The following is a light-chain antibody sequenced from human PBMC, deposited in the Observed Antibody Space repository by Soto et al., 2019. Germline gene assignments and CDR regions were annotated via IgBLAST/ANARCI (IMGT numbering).Light chain of an antibody. V-gene: IGKV3-15*01. J-gene: IGKJ1*01. Sequence: IVMTQSPATLSVSPGESATLSCRASQSVSSNLAWYQQKPGQAPRLLIYGASTRATGISARFSGSGSGTEFTLTISSLQSEDFAVYYCLQHNSWPWTFGQGTKV. CDR1: QSVSSN. CDR3: LQHNSWPWT. CDR2: GAS.